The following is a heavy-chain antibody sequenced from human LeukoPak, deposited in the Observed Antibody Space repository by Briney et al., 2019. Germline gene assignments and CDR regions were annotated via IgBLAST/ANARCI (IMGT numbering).Heavy chain of an antibody. CDR3: ARVTYYYDSSGYGGQHRNYYFDY. J-gene: IGHJ4*02. Sequence: GASVKVSCKASGGTFSSYAISWVRQAPGQGLEWMGGIIPIFGTANYAQKFQGRVTITADESTSTAYVELSSLRSEDTAVYYCARVTYYYDSSGYGGQHRNYYFDYWGQGTLVTVSS. CDR2: IIPIFGTA. V-gene: IGHV1-69*01. CDR1: GGTFSSYA. D-gene: IGHD3-22*01.